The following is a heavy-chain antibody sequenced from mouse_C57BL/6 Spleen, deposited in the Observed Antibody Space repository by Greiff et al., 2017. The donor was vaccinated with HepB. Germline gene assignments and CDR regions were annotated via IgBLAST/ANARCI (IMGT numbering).Heavy chain of an antibody. D-gene: IGHD5-5*01. V-gene: IGHV1-61*01. Sequence: QVQLQQPGAELVRPGSSVKLSCKASGSTFTSYWMDWVKQRPGQGLEWIGNIYPSDSETHYNQKFKDKATLTVDKSSSTAYMQLSSLTSEDSAVSYCARERENYLGPFDYWGQGTTLTVSS. CDR1: GSTFTSYW. CDR2: IYPSDSET. CDR3: ARERENYLGPFDY. J-gene: IGHJ2*01.